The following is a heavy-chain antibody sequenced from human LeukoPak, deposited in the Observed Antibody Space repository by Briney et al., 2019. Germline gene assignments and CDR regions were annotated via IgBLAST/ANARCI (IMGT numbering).Heavy chain of an antibody. V-gene: IGHV1-69*13. CDR3: ARDPKGSMVRGVITRYYFDY. CDR1: GGTFSSYA. CDR2: IIPIFGTA. Sequence: SVKVSCKASGGTFSSYAISWVRQAPGRGLEWMGGIIPIFGTANYAQKFQGRVTITADESTSTAYMELSSLRSEDTAVYYCARDPKGSMVRGVITRYYFDYWGQGTLVTVSS. J-gene: IGHJ4*02. D-gene: IGHD3-10*01.